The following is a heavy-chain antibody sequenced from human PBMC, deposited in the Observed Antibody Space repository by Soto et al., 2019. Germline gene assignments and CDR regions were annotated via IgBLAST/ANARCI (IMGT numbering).Heavy chain of an antibody. CDR3: AIVPDY. V-gene: IGHV4-30-2*01. Sequence: QLQLQESCSGLVKPSQTLSLTCAVSGGSISSGGYSWSCLRQPPGKGLEWIGYMYHRVSTYYNPSPKSRVTISIHRSKNQFSLKLSSVTAADTAVYYCAIVPDYWGQGILVTVSS. CDR1: GGSISSGGYS. J-gene: IGHJ4*02. CDR2: MYHRVST.